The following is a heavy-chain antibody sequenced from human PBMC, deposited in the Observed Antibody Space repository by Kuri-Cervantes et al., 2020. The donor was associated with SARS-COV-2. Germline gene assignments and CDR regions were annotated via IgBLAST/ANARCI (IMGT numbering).Heavy chain of an antibody. CDR3: AREELHKLWLGELFHYYYYYMDV. D-gene: IGHD3-10*01. V-gene: IGHV3-48*01. CDR2: ISSSSSTI. J-gene: IGHJ6*03. CDR1: GFTFSSYS. Sequence: GESLKISCAASGFTFSSYSMNWVRQAPGKGLEWVSYISSSSSTIYYADSVKGRFTISRDNAKNSLYLQMNRLRAEDTAVYYCAREELHKLWLGELFHYYYYYMDVWGKGTTVTVSS.